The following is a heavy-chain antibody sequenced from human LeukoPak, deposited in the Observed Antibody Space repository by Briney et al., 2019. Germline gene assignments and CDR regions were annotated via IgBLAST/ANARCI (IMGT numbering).Heavy chain of an antibody. CDR3: ARGKRVAVAGTWGWFDP. CDR1: GGSFSGYY. V-gene: IGHV4-34*01. CDR2: INHSGST. J-gene: IGHJ5*02. Sequence: SETLSLTCAVYGGSFSGYYWSWIRQPPGKGLEWIGEINHSGSTNYNPSLKSRVTISVDTSKNQFSLKLSSVTAADTAVYYCARGKRVAVAGTWGWFDPWGQGTLVTVSS. D-gene: IGHD6-19*01.